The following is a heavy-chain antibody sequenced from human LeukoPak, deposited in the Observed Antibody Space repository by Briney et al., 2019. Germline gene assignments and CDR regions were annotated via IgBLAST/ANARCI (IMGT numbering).Heavy chain of an antibody. CDR2: IWYDGSNK. CDR1: GFXXXSYG. V-gene: IGHV3-33*06. CDR3: AKVLDYYDSSGYSDAFDI. D-gene: IGHD3-22*01. Sequence: GFXXXSYGMHWVRQAPGKGLEWVAVIWYDGSNKYYADSVKGRFTISRDNSKNTLYLQMNSLRAEDTAVYYCAKVLDYYDSSGYSDAFDIWGQGTMVTVSS. J-gene: IGHJ3*02.